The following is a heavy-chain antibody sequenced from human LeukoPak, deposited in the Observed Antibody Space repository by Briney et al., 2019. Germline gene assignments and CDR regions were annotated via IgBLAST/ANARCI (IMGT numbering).Heavy chain of an antibody. CDR1: GGSISSADFY. V-gene: IGHV4-31*11. Sequence: SQTLSLTCAVSGGSISSADFYWSWIRQHPGKGLEWIGFIYYSGSAYYNPSLMGRVAISVDTSENHVSLQLTSVTAADTAVYYCAREGGPYRPLDYSGQGILVTVSS. CDR2: IYYSGSA. CDR3: AREGGPYRPLDY. J-gene: IGHJ4*02.